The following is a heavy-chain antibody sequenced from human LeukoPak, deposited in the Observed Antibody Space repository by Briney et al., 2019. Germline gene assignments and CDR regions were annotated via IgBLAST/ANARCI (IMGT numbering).Heavy chain of an antibody. CDR3: AKDSGVHYFDY. Sequence: GGSLRLSCAASGFTFSSYGMHWVRQAPGKGLEWVAVISYDGSNKYYADSVKGRFTISRDNSKNTLYLQMNSLRAEDTAVYYCAKDSGVHYFDYWGQGTLVTVSS. J-gene: IGHJ4*02. CDR2: ISYDGSNK. D-gene: IGHD3-10*01. V-gene: IGHV3-30*18. CDR1: GFTFSSYG.